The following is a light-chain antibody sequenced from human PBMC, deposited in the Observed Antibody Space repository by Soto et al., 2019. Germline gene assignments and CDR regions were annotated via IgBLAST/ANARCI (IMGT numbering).Light chain of an antibody. CDR3: QSYDSSLNGVV. V-gene: IGLV1-40*01. CDR1: SSNIGAGYD. J-gene: IGLJ2*01. CDR2: GNS. Sequence: QSVRTQPPSVSGAPGQRVTISWTASSSNIGAGYDVHWYQELPGTAPKLLIYGNSNRPSGVPDRFSGSKSGTSASLAITGLQAEDEADYYCQSYDSSLNGVVFGGGTKLTVL.